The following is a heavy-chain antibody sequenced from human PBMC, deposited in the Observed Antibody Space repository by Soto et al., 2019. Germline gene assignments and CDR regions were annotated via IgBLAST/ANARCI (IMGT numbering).Heavy chain of an antibody. CDR3: ARDGREAEGYYYGMDV. CDR1: GFTFSSYW. D-gene: IGHD1-26*01. V-gene: IGHV3-7*01. CDR2: IKQDGSEK. J-gene: IGHJ6*02. Sequence: GGSLRLSCAASGFTFSSYWMSWVRQAPGKGLEWVANIKQDGSEKYYVDSVKGRFTISRDDAKNSLYLQMNSLRAEDTAVYYCARDGREAEGYYYGMDVWGQGTTVTVSS.